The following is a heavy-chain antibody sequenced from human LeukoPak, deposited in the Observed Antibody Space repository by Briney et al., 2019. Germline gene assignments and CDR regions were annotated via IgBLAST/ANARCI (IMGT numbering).Heavy chain of an antibody. CDR1: GGSFSGYY. D-gene: IGHD6-13*01. CDR3: ARDRGYSSSWYYTRTFYYFDY. CDR2: INHSGST. Sequence: SETLSLTCAVYGGSFSGYYWSWIRQPPGKGLEWIGEINHSGSTNYNPSLKSRVTISVDTSKNQFSLKLSSVTAADTAVYYCARDRGYSSSWYYTRTFYYFDYWGQGTLVTVSS. J-gene: IGHJ4*02. V-gene: IGHV4-34*01.